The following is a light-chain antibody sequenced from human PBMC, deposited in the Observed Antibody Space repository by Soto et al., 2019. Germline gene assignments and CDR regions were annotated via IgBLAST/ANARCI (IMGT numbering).Light chain of an antibody. Sequence: EIVMTQSPATRSVSPGEKATLSCRASQSVSSNLAWYQQKPGQAPSLLIYGASTRATGIPARFSGSGSGTEFTLTISSLQSEDFAVYYCQQYNNWPRTFGQGTKVDIK. V-gene: IGKV3-15*01. CDR2: GAS. J-gene: IGKJ1*01. CDR1: QSVSSN. CDR3: QQYNNWPRT.